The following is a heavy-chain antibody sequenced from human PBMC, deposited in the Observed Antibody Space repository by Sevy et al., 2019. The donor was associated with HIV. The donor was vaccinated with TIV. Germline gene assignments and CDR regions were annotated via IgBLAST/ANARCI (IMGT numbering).Heavy chain of an antibody. V-gene: IGHV3-48*02. CDR1: GFTFSNYN. D-gene: IGHD5-18*01. CDR2: ISTSSSTI. CDR3: ARDRGYSYGSPGAFDI. J-gene: IGHJ3*02. Sequence: GGSLRLSCAASGFTFSNYNMNWVRQAPGKGLEWVSYISTSSSTIYSADSVKGRFTISRDNAKNSLYLQMISLRDEDTAVYYCARDRGYSYGSPGAFDIWGQGTMVTVSS.